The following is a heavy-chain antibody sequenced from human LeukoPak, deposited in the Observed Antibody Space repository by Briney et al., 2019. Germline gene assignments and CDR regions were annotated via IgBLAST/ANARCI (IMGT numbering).Heavy chain of an antibody. CDR2: IRQDGSEK. D-gene: IGHD4-17*01. CDR3: AYTVTTSAVMDV. J-gene: IGHJ6*03. Sequence: GGSLRLSCAASGFTFSSYWMSWVRQAPGKGLEWVANIRQDGSEKYYVDSVKGRFTISRDNAKNSLYLQMNSLRAEDTAVYYCAYTVTTSAVMDVWGKGTTVTVSS. V-gene: IGHV3-7*01. CDR1: GFTFSSYW.